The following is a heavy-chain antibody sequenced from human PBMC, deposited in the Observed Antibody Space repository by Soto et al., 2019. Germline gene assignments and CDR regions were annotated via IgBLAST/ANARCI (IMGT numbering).Heavy chain of an antibody. CDR1: GYTFTSYY. J-gene: IGHJ6*02. D-gene: IGHD6-13*01. V-gene: IGHV1-46*01. CDR2: INPSGGST. Sequence: GASVKVSCKASGYTFTSYYMHWVRQAPGQGLEWVGIINPSGGSTSYAQKFQGRVTMTRDTSTSTVYMELSSLRSEDTAVYYCARSASSPPPYYYYGMDVWGQGTTVTVSS. CDR3: ARSASSPPPYYYYGMDV.